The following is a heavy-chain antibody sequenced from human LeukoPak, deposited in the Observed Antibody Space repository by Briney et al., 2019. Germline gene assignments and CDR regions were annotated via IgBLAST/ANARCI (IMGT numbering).Heavy chain of an antibody. CDR1: GFTFSDYW. D-gene: IGHD3-10*02. CDR3: AELGITMIGGV. CDR2: IKQDRSEK. J-gene: IGHJ6*04. Sequence: GGSLRLSCVASGFTFSDYWMSWVRQAPGKGLEWVANIKQDRSEKYYVDSVKGRFTISRDNAKNSLYLQMNSLRAEDTAVYYCAELGITMIGGVWGKGTTVTISS. V-gene: IGHV3-7*01.